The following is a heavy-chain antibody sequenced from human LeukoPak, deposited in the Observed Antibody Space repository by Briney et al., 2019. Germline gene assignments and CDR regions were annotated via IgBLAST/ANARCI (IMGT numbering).Heavy chain of an antibody. CDR3: ARVSYGSGSAIDY. V-gene: IGHV3-7*03. J-gene: IGHJ4*02. Sequence: SGGSLRLSCAASGFTFSSYWMSWVRQAPGKGLEWVANIKQDGSEKYYVDSVKGRFTISRDNAKNSLYLQMNSLRAEDTAVYYCARVSYGSGSAIDYWGQGTLVTVSS. CDR2: IKQDGSEK. D-gene: IGHD3-10*01. CDR1: GFTFSSYW.